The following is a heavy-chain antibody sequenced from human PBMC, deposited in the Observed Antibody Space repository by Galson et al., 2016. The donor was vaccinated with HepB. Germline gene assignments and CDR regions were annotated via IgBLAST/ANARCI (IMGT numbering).Heavy chain of an antibody. D-gene: IGHD3-3*01. CDR3: ARGNPSDYDFWNGYPV. V-gene: IGHV1-18*01. Sequence: SVKVSCKASGHTFTSYGFSWVRQAPGQGLEWMGWITPYNANTKYARKLQGRVTMTTDTSTSTAYMELRSLRSDDTAVYYCARGNPSDYDFWNGYPVWGQGTTVTVS. CDR1: GHTFTSYG. CDR2: ITPYNANT. J-gene: IGHJ6*02.